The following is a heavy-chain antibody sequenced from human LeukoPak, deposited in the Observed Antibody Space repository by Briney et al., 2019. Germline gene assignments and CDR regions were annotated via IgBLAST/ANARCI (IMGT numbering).Heavy chain of an antibody. CDR3: AKVGTTGIDNWFDP. J-gene: IGHJ5*02. CDR2: VYHSGNT. D-gene: IGHD1-1*01. V-gene: IGHV4-38-2*01. CDR1: GYSINSVYY. Sequence: PSETLSLTCDVSGYSINSVYYWGWIRQPPGKGLEWIGYVYHSGNTYYNPSLRSRVTISVDTSRNQFSLNLSSVTAADTAVYYCAKVGTTGIDNWFDPWGQGTLVTVSP.